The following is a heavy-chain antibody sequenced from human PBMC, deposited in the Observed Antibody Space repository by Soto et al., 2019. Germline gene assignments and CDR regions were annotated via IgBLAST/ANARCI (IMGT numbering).Heavy chain of an antibody. V-gene: IGHV1-69*06. J-gene: IGHJ6*02. Sequence: QVQLVQSGAEVKKPGSSVKVSCKASGGSFRRYAITWVRQAPGQGLEWMGGIIPMFGTTNYAQNFQGRLTITADTSTSTTYMEMNSLKSDDTAVYYCAGVRCSSTSCYESYYYGMDVWGQGTTVTVSS. CDR3: AGVRCSSTSCYESYYYGMDV. D-gene: IGHD2-2*01. CDR2: IIPMFGTT. CDR1: GGSFRRYA.